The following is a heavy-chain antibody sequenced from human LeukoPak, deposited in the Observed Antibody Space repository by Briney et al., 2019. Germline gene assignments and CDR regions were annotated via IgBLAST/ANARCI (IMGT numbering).Heavy chain of an antibody. Sequence: SETLSLTCAVYGGPFSGYYWSWIRQPPGKGLEWIGEINHSGSTNYNPSLKSRVTISVDTSKNQFSLKLSSVTAADTAVYYCARGARLWFGELLQPRYYYGMDVWGQGTTVTVSS. J-gene: IGHJ6*02. V-gene: IGHV4-34*01. D-gene: IGHD3-10*01. CDR3: ARGARLWFGELLQPRYYYGMDV. CDR1: GGPFSGYY. CDR2: INHSGST.